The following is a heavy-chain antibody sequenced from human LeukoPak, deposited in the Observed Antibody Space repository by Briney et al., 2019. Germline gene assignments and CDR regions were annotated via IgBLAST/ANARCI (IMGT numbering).Heavy chain of an antibody. V-gene: IGHV1-18*01. CDR1: GYTFTSYG. D-gene: IGHD2-15*01. J-gene: IGHJ3*02. CDR2: IRAYNGNT. CDR3: ARVLGYCSGGSCYSAAFDI. Sequence: ASVKVSCKASGYTFTSYGISWVRQAPGQGLEWMGWIRAYNGNTNYAQKLQGRVTMTTDTSTSTAYMELRSLRSDDTAVYYCARVLGYCSGGSCYSAAFDIWGQGTMVTVSS.